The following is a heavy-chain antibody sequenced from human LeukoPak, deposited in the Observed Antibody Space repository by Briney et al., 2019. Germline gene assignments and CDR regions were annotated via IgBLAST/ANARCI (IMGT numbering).Heavy chain of an antibody. V-gene: IGHV3-30*02. Sequence: GGSLRLSCAASGFTFSSYGMHWVRQAPGKGLEWVAFIRYDGSNKYYADSVKGRFTISRDNSKNTLYLQMNSLRAEETAVYYCAKVPMTPYGYYYMDVWGKGTTVTVSS. CDR2: IRYDGSNK. CDR3: AKVPMTPYGYYYMDV. D-gene: IGHD3-22*01. CDR1: GFTFSSYG. J-gene: IGHJ6*03.